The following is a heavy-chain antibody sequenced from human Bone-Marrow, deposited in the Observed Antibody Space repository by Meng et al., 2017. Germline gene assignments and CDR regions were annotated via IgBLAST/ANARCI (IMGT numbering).Heavy chain of an antibody. CDR1: GFTFSSYG. V-gene: IGHV3-30*02. J-gene: IGHJ6*02. Sequence: GESLKISCAASGFTFSSYGMHWVRQAPGKGLEWVAFIRYDGSNKYYADSVKGRFTISRDNSKNTLYLQMSSLRDEDTAVYYCAKPTITMFRGGRGMDVWGQGTTVTVSS. CDR3: AKPTITMFRGGRGMDV. D-gene: IGHD3-10*01. CDR2: IRYDGSNK.